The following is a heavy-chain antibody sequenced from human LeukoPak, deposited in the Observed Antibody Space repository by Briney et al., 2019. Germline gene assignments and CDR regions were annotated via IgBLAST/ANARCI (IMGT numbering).Heavy chain of an antibody. CDR3: VRLIAADEGDY. Sequence: AGGSLRLSCAASAFTFSSYNMNWVRQAPGKGLEWVSYISSSSSNIFYADSVKGRFTISRDNAKKLLYLQMSGLRAEDTAVYYCVRLIAADEGDYWGQGTLVTVSS. D-gene: IGHD6-13*01. J-gene: IGHJ4*02. V-gene: IGHV3-48*04. CDR1: AFTFSSYN. CDR2: ISSSSSNI.